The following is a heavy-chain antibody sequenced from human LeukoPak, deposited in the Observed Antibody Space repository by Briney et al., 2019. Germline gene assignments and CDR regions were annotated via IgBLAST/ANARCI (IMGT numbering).Heavy chain of an antibody. CDR2: IYSSGST. CDR3: ARVSSPYDILTGYTYYYYYYMDV. J-gene: IGHJ6*03. Sequence: PSETLSLTCTVSGGSISSYYWSWIRQPAGKGLEWIGRIYSSGSTNYNPSLKSRVTMSVDTSKNQFSLKLSSVTAADTAMYYCARVSSPYDILTGYTYYYYYYMDVWGKGTTVTISS. V-gene: IGHV4-4*07. D-gene: IGHD3-9*01. CDR1: GGSISSYY.